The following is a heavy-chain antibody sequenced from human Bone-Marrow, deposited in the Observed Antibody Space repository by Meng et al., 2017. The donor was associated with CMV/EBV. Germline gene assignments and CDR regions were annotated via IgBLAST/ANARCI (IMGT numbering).Heavy chain of an antibody. CDR3: VRGGIATRPNY. CDR1: GGSFSDYC. V-gene: IGHV4-34*01. J-gene: IGHJ4*01. D-gene: IGHD6-6*01. CDR2: INHRGSS. Sequence: SETLSLTCAVYGGSFSDYCWSWIRQSPGKGLEWIGEINHRGSSNYNPTLKSRVTMSVDTSKNQFSLKLMSVTAADTAVYYCVRGGIATRPNYWGQGTRVTVSS.